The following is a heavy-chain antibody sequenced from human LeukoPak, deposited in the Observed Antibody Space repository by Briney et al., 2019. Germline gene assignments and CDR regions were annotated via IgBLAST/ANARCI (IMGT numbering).Heavy chain of an antibody. V-gene: IGHV3-21*01. CDR2: ISSSSSYI. CDR1: GFTFSSYS. D-gene: IGHD2-21*01. CDR3: ARDANLGVGYYYGMDV. Sequence: GGSLRLSCAASGFTFSSYSMNWVRQAPGKGLEWVSSISSSSSYIYYADSVKGRFTISRDYAKNSLYLQMNSLRAEDTAVYYCARDANLGVGYYYGMDVWGQGTTVTVSS. J-gene: IGHJ6*02.